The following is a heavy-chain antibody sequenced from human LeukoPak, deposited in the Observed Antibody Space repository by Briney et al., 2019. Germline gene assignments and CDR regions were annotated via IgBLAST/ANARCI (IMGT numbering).Heavy chain of an antibody. V-gene: IGHV4-39*01. J-gene: IGHJ4*02. D-gene: IGHD6-13*01. CDR2: IYYSGRT. CDR3: ARHAAGTDY. Sequence: DWIGSIYYSGRTYYNPSLKSRVTISVDTSKNQFSLKLSSVTAADTAVYYCARHAAGTDYWGQGTLVTVS.